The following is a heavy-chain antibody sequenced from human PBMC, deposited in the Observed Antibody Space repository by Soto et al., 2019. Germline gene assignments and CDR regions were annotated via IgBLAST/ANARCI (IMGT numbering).Heavy chain of an antibody. V-gene: IGHV1-3*01. D-gene: IGHD3-16*01. CDR1: GYSFKTLT. CDR2: IDCGNGDP. Sequence: QVQLVQSGAEVKKPGASLTVSCKTSGYSFKTLTIYWVRQVPGDRFEWLGCIDCGNGDPHYSEKFDDRLTFSMDVSASTAQLEVRTLGPEDSATYCCGQGGGEVVQFYDYGSDVWGPGTTVTVS. J-gene: IGHJ6*02. CDR3: GQGGGEVVQFYDYGSDV.